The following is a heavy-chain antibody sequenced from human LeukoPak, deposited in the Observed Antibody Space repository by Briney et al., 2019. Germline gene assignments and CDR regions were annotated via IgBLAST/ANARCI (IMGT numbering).Heavy chain of an antibody. V-gene: IGHV3-21*01. CDR2: ISSSSSYI. D-gene: IGHD3-10*01. CDR1: GFTFSSYS. CDR3: ARDPKPHGSGNLGWVDP. J-gene: IGHJ5*02. Sequence: GGSLRLSCAASGFTFSSYSMNWVRQAPGKGLEWVSSISSSSSYIYYADSVKGRFTISRDNAKNSLYLQMNSLRAEDTAVYYCARDPKPHGSGNLGWVDPWGQGTLVTVSS.